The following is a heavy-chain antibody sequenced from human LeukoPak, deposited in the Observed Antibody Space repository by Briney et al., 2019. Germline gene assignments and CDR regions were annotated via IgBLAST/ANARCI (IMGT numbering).Heavy chain of an antibody. CDR3: ARGGGIAAAGTDYFDY. D-gene: IGHD6-13*01. J-gene: IGHJ4*02. Sequence: SVKVSCKASGGAFSSYAISWVRQAPGQGLEWMGRIIPIFGIANYAQKFQGRVTITADKSTSTAYMELSSLRSEDTAVYYCARGGGIAAAGTDYFDYWGQGTLVTVSS. CDR1: GGAFSSYA. CDR2: IIPIFGIA. V-gene: IGHV1-69*04.